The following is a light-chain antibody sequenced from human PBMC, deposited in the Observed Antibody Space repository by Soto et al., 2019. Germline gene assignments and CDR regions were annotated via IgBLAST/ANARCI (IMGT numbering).Light chain of an antibody. CDR3: LQSDSFPHT. V-gene: IGKV1-12*01. CDR2: AAS. Sequence: DIQMTQSPSSFFASVGDRVTLTFRASRGISSWLAWYQQKPGKAPKLLIYAASSLQSGVPSRFSGSGSGTHFTLTISSLQPEDSATYYCLQSDSFPHTFGQGTKLEIK. J-gene: IGKJ2*01. CDR1: RGISSW.